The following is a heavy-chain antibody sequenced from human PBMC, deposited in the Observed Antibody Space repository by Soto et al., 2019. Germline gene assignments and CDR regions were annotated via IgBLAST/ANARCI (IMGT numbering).Heavy chain of an antibody. V-gene: IGHV1-69*01. CDR3: AITLAARLDYYFFDC. CDR1: GGTFNTYG. D-gene: IGHD6-6*01. CDR2: IVPFFGLS. J-gene: IGHJ4*02. Sequence: QVQLVQSGAEVIKPGSSVKVSCKASGGTFNTYGISWVRQAPGQGLEWMGGIVPFFGLSNNAQKFQGRVTISADEPTSTAYMVFRSLISDDTAVYYCAITLAARLDYYFFDCWGQGTLVTVSS.